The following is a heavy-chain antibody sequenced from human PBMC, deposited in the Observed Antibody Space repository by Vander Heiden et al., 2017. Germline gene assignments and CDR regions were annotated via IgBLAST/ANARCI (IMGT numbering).Heavy chain of an antibody. CDR2: IIPIFGTA. Sequence: QVQLVQSGAEVKKPGSSVKVSCKASGGTFSSYAISWVRQAPGQGLEWMGGIIPIFGTANYAQKFQGRVTITADESTSTAYMELSSLRSEDTAVYYCARHTQDSRDGYNSCMDVWGQGTTVTVSS. CDR1: GGTFSSYA. CDR3: ARHTQDSRDGYNSCMDV. J-gene: IGHJ6*02. D-gene: IGHD5-12*01. V-gene: IGHV1-69*01.